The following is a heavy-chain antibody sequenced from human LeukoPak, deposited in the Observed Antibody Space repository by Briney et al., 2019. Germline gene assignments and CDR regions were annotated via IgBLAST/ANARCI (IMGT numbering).Heavy chain of an antibody. CDR3: AKGGSTYYYDSRGYYRTFDY. D-gene: IGHD3-22*01. J-gene: IGHJ4*02. Sequence: GGSLRLSCAASGFTFSSYAMSWVRQAPGKGLEWVSAISGSGGSTYYADSVKGRFTISRDNSKNTLYLQMNSLRAEDTAVYYCAKGGSTYYYDSRGYYRTFDYWGQGTLVTVSS. CDR2: ISGSGGST. CDR1: GFTFSSYA. V-gene: IGHV3-23*01.